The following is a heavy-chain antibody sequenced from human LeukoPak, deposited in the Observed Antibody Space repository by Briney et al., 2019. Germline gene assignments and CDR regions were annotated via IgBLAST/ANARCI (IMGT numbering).Heavy chain of an antibody. V-gene: IGHV4-38-2*01. CDR2: IYHSGST. CDR3: ARQYGTRYYFDY. J-gene: IGHJ4*02. Sequence: SETLSLTCAVSGYSISGGYYWGWIRQPPGKGLEWIGSIYHSGSTYYNPSLKSRVTISVDTSKNQFSLKLSSVTAADTAVYYCARQYGTRYYFDYWGQGTLVTVSS. CDR1: GYSISGGYY. D-gene: IGHD2-2*01.